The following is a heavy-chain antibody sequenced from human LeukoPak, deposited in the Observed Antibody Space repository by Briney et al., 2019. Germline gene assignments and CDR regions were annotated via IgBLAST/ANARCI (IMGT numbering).Heavy chain of an antibody. J-gene: IGHJ4*02. CDR3: ARDVVRGVYFDY. CDR1: GGSISNYY. Sequence: PSETLSLTCTVSGGSISNYYWSWIRQPPGKGLEWIGYIYYSGSTNYNPSLKSRVTISVDTSKNQFSLKLSSVTAADTAVYYCARDVVRGVYFDYWGQGTLVTVSS. CDR2: IYYSGST. V-gene: IGHV4-59*01. D-gene: IGHD3-10*01.